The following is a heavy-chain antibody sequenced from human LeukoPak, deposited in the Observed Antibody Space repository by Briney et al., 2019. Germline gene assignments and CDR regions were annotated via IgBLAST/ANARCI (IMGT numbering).Heavy chain of an antibody. CDR3: ARESWLNGYYFDY. CDR2: ISWKGGSR. V-gene: IGHV3-9*01. Sequence: PGRSRRLSCANSGFTFHNYAMHWVRQPPGKRLNRASAISWKGGSRGYVVCVLGRFTISCDNAKNSLYLQINSLRSEDTAVYYCARESWLNGYYFDYWGQGTLVTVSS. D-gene: IGHD3-9*01. J-gene: IGHJ4*02. CDR1: GFTFHNYA.